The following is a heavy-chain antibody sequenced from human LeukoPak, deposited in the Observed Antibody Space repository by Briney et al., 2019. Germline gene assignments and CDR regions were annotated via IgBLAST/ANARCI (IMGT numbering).Heavy chain of an antibody. D-gene: IGHD2-15*01. CDR3: ARASDIRVVVAASPPDY. J-gene: IGHJ4*02. V-gene: IGHV1-2*04. CDR2: INPNSGGT. Sequence: ASVKVSCKASGYTFTGYYMHWVRQAPGQGLEWMGWINPNSGGTNYAHKFQGWVTITRDKYISTAYMELSRLRSDDTAVYYCARASDIRVVVAASPPDYWGQGTLVTVSS. CDR1: GYTFTGYY.